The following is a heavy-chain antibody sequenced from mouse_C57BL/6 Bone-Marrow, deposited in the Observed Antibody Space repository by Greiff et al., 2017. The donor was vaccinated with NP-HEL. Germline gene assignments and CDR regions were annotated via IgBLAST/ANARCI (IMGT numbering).Heavy chain of an antibody. CDR2: IDPSASST. J-gene: IGHJ1*03. Sequence: VQLQQSGAELVRPGTSVKLSCKASGYTFTSYWMHWVKQRPGPGLEWIGVIDPSASSTNSYPKFKGMATLTVDTSSSTAYMQLSSLTSEDSAVYYCAYDGGYFDVWGTGTTVTVSS. D-gene: IGHD2-3*01. CDR3: AYDGGYFDV. CDR1: GYTFTSYW. V-gene: IGHV1-59*01.